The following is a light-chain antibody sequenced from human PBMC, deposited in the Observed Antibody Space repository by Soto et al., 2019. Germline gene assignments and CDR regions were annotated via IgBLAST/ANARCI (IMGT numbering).Light chain of an antibody. J-gene: IGKJ2*01. V-gene: IGKV3-15*01. CDR2: GAS. CDR1: QSVSSN. CDR3: QQYHNWPGYT. Sequence: EIVMTQSPATLSVSPGERATLSCRASQSVSSNLAWYQQKPGQAPRLLIYGASTRATGIPARFSGSGSGTEFTLPISSLQSEDFAVYYCQQYHNWPGYTFGQGTKLEIK.